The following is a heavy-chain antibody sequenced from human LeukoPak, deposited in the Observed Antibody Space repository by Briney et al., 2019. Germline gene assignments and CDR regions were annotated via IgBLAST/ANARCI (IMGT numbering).Heavy chain of an antibody. CDR3: AKDLALSGTYLVFDY. CDR2: ISGSGGST. V-gene: IGHV3-23*01. CDR1: GFTFSSYA. D-gene: IGHD1-26*01. Sequence: QPGGSLRLSCAASGFTFSSYAISWVRQAPGKGLEWVSAISGSGGSTYYADSVKGRFTISRDNSKNTLYLQMNSLRAEDTAVYYCAKDLALSGTYLVFDYWGQGTLVTVSS. J-gene: IGHJ4*02.